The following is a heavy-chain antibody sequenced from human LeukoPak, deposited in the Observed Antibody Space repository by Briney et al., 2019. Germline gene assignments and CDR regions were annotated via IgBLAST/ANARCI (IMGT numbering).Heavy chain of an antibody. CDR1: GYTFTGYY. Sequence: GASVKVSCKASGYTFTGYYMHWVRQAPGQGLEWMGWINPNSGGTNYAQKFQGRVTMTRDTSISTAYMELSRLRSDDTAVYYCVRSPGDLTGYRTDAFDIWGQGTMVTVSS. CDR3: VRSPGDLTGYRTDAFDI. D-gene: IGHD3-9*01. CDR2: INPNSGGT. V-gene: IGHV1-2*02. J-gene: IGHJ3*02.